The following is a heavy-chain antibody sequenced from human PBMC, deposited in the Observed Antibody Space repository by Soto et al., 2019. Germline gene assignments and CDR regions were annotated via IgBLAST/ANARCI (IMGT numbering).Heavy chain of an antibody. Sequence: ESLKISCKGSGYSFTTYWIVWVRQMPGKGLEWMGIIYPDDSDTRYSPSFQGQVTISADKSISTAYLQWSSLKASDTAIYYCARAHYGSGSDYYFDYWGQGTLVTVSS. V-gene: IGHV5-51*01. D-gene: IGHD3-10*01. CDR1: GYSFTTYW. CDR2: IYPDDSDT. CDR3: ARAHYGSGSDYYFDY. J-gene: IGHJ4*02.